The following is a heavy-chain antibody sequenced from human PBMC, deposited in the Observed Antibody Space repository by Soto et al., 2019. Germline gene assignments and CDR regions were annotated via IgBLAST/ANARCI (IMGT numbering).Heavy chain of an antibody. CDR2: IYHSGSN. Sequence: PSETLSLTCAVSGYSISSGYYWGWIRQPPGKGLEWIGSIYHSGSNYYNPSLKSRVTISVDTSKNQFSLKLRTVTAADTAVYYCAREYSRTFDHRGQGTLLTVST. CDR3: AREYSRTFDH. D-gene: IGHD1-26*01. J-gene: IGHJ5*02. CDR1: GYSISSGYY. V-gene: IGHV4-38-2*02.